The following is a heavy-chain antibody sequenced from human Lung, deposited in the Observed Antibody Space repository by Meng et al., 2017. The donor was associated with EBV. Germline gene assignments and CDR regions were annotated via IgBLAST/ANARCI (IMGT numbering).Heavy chain of an antibody. J-gene: IGHJ4*02. Sequence: QVPLSARGPGLCHPSETLSLTCAVYSGSFSGYFWSWIRQPPGKGLEWIGEISHSGSTNYNPSLKSRVTISVDKSKNQFSLKLTSVTVADTAVYYCARGQWLDNSWGQGTLVTVSS. CDR2: ISHSGST. V-gene: IGHV4-34*01. CDR1: SGSFSGYF. CDR3: ARGQWLDNS. D-gene: IGHD6-19*01.